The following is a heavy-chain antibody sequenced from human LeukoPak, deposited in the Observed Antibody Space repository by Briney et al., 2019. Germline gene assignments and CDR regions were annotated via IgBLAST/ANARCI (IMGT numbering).Heavy chain of an antibody. D-gene: IGHD4-17*01. CDR3: ARVPDYGDYGRYFDY. CDR2: IIPILGIA. CDR1: GGTFSSYA. Sequence: LVKVSCKASGGTFSSYAISWVRQAPGQGLEWMGRIIPILGIANYAQKFQGRVTITADKSTSTAYMELSSLRSEDTAVYYCARVPDYGDYGRYFDYWGQGTLVTVSS. J-gene: IGHJ4*02. V-gene: IGHV1-69*04.